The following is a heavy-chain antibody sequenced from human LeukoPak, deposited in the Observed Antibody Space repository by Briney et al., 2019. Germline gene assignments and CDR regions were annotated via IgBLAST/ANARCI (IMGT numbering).Heavy chain of an antibody. V-gene: IGHV4-59*08. J-gene: IGHJ6*02. Sequence: SETLSLTCTVSGGSISNSYWSWVRQPPGEGLEWIGYTSYSGSTNYNPSLKSRVTMSVDTSTDQFSLRLISVTAADTAVYYCARTVSGDYYGMDVWGQGTTVTVSS. CDR1: GGSISNSY. CDR3: ARTVSGDYYGMDV. D-gene: IGHD1-26*01. CDR2: TSYSGST.